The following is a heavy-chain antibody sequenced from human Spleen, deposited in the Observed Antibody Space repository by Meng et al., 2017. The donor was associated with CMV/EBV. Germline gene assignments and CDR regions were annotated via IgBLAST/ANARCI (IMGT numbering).Heavy chain of an antibody. J-gene: IGHJ6*02. CDR1: GYTFTGYY. Sequence: ASVKVSCKASGYTFTGYYKHWVRQAPGQGLEWMGWINPNSGGTNYAQKFQGRVTMTRDTSISTAYMELSRLRSDDTAVYYCAREGRITGTPNLPVYYYYYGMDVWGQGTTVTVSS. D-gene: IGHD1-7*01. CDR3: AREGRITGTPNLPVYYYYYGMDV. V-gene: IGHV1-2*02. CDR2: INPNSGGT.